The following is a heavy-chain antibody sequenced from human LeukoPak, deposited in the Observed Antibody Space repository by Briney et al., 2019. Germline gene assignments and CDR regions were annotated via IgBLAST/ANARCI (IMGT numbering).Heavy chain of an antibody. Sequence: SETLSLTCTVSGGSISSYYWSWIRQPPGKGLEWIGNIYYSGSTNYNPSLKSRVTISVDTSKNQFSLKLSSVTAADTAVYYCARSGGGSYLVFFPDYWGQGTLVTVSS. CDR1: GGSISSYY. D-gene: IGHD1-26*01. CDR3: ARSGGGSYLVFFPDY. CDR2: IYYSGST. J-gene: IGHJ4*02. V-gene: IGHV4-59*12.